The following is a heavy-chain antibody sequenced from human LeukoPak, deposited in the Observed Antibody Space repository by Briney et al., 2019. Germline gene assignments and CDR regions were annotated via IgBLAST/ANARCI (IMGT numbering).Heavy chain of an antibody. CDR1: GFSFSDYY. CDR3: TRGNMYDPDF. Sequence: GGSLRLSCAASGFSFSDYYMDWFRQTPEKGLEWVARSRNKANSYTTEYAASVRDRFTISRDDSKGSLYLQMNSLKTEDTAVYYCTRGNMYDPDFWGQGALVTVSS. D-gene: IGHD2/OR15-2a*01. CDR2: SRNKANSYTT. V-gene: IGHV3-72*01. J-gene: IGHJ4*02.